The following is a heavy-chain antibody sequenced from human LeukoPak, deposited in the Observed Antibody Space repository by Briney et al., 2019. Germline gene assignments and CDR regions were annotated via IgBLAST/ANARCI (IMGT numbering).Heavy chain of an antibody. CDR2: IYYSGST. Sequence: SETLSLTCTVSGGSISSYYWSWIRQPPGKGLEWIGYIYYSGSTNYNPSLKSRVTISVDTSKNQFSLKLSSVTAADTAVYYCASTSIDYVWGVTFGQGSLVTVSSDVWGQGTTVTVSS. D-gene: IGHD3-16*01. J-gene: IGHJ6*02. CDR1: GGSISSYY. CDR3: ASTSIDYVWGVTFGQGSLVTVSSDV. V-gene: IGHV4-59*01.